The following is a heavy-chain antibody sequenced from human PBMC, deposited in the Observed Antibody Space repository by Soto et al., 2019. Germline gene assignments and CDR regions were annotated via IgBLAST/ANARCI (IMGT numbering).Heavy chain of an antibody. Sequence: GGSLRLSCAASGFMFSRYWMSWVRQAPGKGLQWVANIKSDGSENYYVDSVKGRFTISRDNAKNSLYLQMNSLRPEDAAIYFCARDGTCPRSTSCCYFLSWGQATLVTVST. D-gene: IGHD2-2*01. V-gene: IGHV3-7*03. CDR3: ARDGTCPRSTSCCYFLS. CDR2: IKSDGSEN. CDR1: GFMFSRYW. J-gene: IGHJ4*02.